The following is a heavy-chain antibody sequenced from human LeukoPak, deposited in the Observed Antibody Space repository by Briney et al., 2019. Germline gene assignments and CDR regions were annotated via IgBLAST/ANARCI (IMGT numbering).Heavy chain of an antibody. CDR2: ISGSGGST. Sequence: GGSLRLSCTASGFTFGDYAMSWVRQAPGKGLEWVSAISGSGGSTYYADSVKGRFTISRDNSKNTLYLQMNSLRAEDTAVYYCAKGGEYSGSHDYWGQGTLVTVSS. CDR1: GFTFGDYA. V-gene: IGHV3-23*01. D-gene: IGHD1-26*01. CDR3: AKGGEYSGSHDY. J-gene: IGHJ4*02.